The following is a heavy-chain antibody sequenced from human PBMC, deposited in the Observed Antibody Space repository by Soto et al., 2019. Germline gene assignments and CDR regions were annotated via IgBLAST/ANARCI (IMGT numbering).Heavy chain of an antibody. CDR3: ARAAGPAHDQFDS. J-gene: IGHJ3*02. V-gene: IGHV3-13*01. D-gene: IGHD6-25*01. Sequence: PAGSLRLSCAASGFTFSIYDMHWVRQATGKGLEWVSAIGTAGDTYYPGSVKGRFTISREDAKNSLYLHMNSLRAEDTAVYYCARAAGPAHDQFDSWGEGTMVTVSS. CDR1: GFTFSIYD. CDR2: IGTAGDT.